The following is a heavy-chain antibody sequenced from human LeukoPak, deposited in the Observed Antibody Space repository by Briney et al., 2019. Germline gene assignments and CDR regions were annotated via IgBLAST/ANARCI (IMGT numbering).Heavy chain of an antibody. Sequence: GGSLRLSCAASGFTLSSYGMHWVRQAPGKGLEWVAVISYDGSYKYHAGSVKGRFSISRDNSKNTLYLQMNSLRVEDTAVYYCAKGLIYCSGGSCSGGYFDYWGQGTLVTVSS. CDR1: GFTLSSYG. J-gene: IGHJ4*02. D-gene: IGHD2-15*01. CDR2: ISYDGSYK. V-gene: IGHV3-30*18. CDR3: AKGLIYCSGGSCSGGYFDY.